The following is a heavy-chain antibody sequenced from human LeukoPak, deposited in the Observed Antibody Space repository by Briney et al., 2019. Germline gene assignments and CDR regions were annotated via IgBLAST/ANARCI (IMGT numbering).Heavy chain of an antibody. D-gene: IGHD2-2*01. CDR2: VIPIFGTA. Sequence: SVKVSCKASGGTFSSYAISWVRQAPGQGLEWMGGVIPIFGTANYAQKFQGRVTITTDESTSTAYMELSSLRSEDTAVYYCARDPGGYCSSTSCFPGYYYYMDVWGKGTTVTVSS. CDR1: GGTFSSYA. CDR3: ARDPGGYCSSTSCFPGYYYYMDV. V-gene: IGHV1-69*05. J-gene: IGHJ6*03.